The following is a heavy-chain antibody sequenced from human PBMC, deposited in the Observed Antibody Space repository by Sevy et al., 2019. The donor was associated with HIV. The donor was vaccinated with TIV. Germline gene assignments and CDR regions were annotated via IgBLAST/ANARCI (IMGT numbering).Heavy chain of an antibody. CDR3: ARDGRAAAGRIGWFDP. D-gene: IGHD6-13*01. J-gene: IGHJ5*02. V-gene: IGHV3-30-3*01. Sequence: GGSLRLSCAASGFTFSSYAMHWVRQAPGKGLEWVAVISYDGSNKYYADSVKGRFTISRDNSKNTLYLQMNSLRAEDTAGYYCARDGRAAAGRIGWFDPWGQGTLVTVSS. CDR2: ISYDGSNK. CDR1: GFTFSSYA.